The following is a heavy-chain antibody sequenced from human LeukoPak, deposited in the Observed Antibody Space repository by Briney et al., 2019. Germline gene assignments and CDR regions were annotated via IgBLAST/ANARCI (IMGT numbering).Heavy chain of an antibody. CDR1: GFTFSNAW. CDR2: IKSKTDGGTT. D-gene: IGHD2-21*02. J-gene: IGHJ4*02. CDR3: TTDWGVVVTAPNYDLTGGDY. Sequence: PGGSLRLSRAASGFTFSNAWMSWVRQAPGKELEWVGRIKSKTDGGTTDYAAPVKGRFTISRDDLKNTLYLQMNSLKTEDTAVYYCTTDWGVVVTAPNYDLTGGDYWGRGTLVTVSS. V-gene: IGHV3-15*01.